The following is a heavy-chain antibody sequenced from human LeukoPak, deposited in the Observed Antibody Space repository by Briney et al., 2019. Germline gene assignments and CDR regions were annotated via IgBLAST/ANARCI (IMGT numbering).Heavy chain of an antibody. J-gene: IGHJ4*02. V-gene: IGHV3-11*04. D-gene: IGHD3-16*01. Sequence: GGSLRLSCAASGFTFSDYYMSWIRQAPGKGLEWVSSISSSGSYIYSADSMKGRFTISRDNAKTSLYLQMNSLRAEDTAIYYCARDRGGVHGVMDYWGQGTLVTVSS. CDR3: ARDRGGVHGVMDY. CDR2: ISSSGSYI. CDR1: GFTFSDYY.